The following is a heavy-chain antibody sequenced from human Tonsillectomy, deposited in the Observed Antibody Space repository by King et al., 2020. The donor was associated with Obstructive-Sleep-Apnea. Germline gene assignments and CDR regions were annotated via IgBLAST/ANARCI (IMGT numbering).Heavy chain of an antibody. D-gene: IGHD3-22*01. CDR1: GYSISSGYY. J-gene: IGHJ5*02. CDR3: AGDLVHFDRSAPEGWFDP. V-gene: IGHV4-38-2*02. Sequence: VQLQESGPGLVKPSENLSLTCTVSGYSISSGYYWAWIRQPPGKGLEWIGDISHRGSTYYNPSLQSRVTISVDKSRNQFSLKLTSLTAADPAVYYRAGDLVHFDRSAPEGWFDPWGQGTLVTVSS. CDR2: ISHRGST.